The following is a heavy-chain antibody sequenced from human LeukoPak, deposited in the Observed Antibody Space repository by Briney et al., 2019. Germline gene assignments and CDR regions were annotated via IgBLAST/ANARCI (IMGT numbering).Heavy chain of an antibody. J-gene: IGHJ4*02. V-gene: IGHV4-34*01. Sequence: SETLSLTCAVCGGSFSVYYWSWIRQPPGKGLEWIGEINHSGSTNYNPSLTGRVTISVDTSKNQFSLKLSSVTAADTAVYYCARGMYYFSQYFDYWGQGTLVTVSS. CDR1: GGSFSVYY. D-gene: IGHD3-10*01. CDR2: INHSGST. CDR3: ARGMYYFSQYFDY.